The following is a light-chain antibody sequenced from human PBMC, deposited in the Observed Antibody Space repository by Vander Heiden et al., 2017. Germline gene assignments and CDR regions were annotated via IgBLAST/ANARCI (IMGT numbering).Light chain of an antibody. V-gene: IGKV1-39*01. CDR3: QQSYSNPRT. CDR2: DTS. J-gene: IGKJ1*01. CDR1: QSIRSS. Sequence: DVQMTQSPSSLSASVGDRVTITCRASQSIRSSLTWYQQKPGKAPKLLMYDTSSLQSGVPSRFSGSGSGTDFTLTISSLQPEDFATYYCQQSYSNPRTFGQGTKVEIK.